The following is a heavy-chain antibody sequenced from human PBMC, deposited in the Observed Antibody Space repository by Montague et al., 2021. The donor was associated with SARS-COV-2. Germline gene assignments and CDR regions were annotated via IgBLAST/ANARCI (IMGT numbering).Heavy chain of an antibody. Sequence: SETLSLTCAVYGGSFSGYYWSWIRQPPGKGLEWIGEINHSGSTNYNPSLKSRVTISVDTSKNQFSLKLSSVTAADTAVYYCARSGWEPHVRARYYSYYGMDVWGQGTTVTVSS. D-gene: IGHD1-26*01. CDR1: GGSFSGYY. V-gene: IGHV4-34*01. J-gene: IGHJ6*02. CDR3: ARSGWEPHVRARYYSYYGMDV. CDR2: INHSGST.